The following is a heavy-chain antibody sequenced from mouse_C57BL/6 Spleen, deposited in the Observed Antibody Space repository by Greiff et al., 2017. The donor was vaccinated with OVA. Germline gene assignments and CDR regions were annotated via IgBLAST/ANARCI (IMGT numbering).Heavy chain of an antibody. Sequence: VQLQQPGAELVMPGASVKLSCKASGYTFTSYWMHWVKQRPGQGLEWIGEIDPSDSYTNYNQKFKGKSTLTVDKSSSTAYMQLSSLTSEDSAVYYCARTGPITTVVAYYFDYWGQGTTLTVSS. J-gene: IGHJ2*01. CDR3: ARTGPITTVVAYYFDY. CDR2: IDPSDSYT. D-gene: IGHD1-1*01. V-gene: IGHV1-69*01. CDR1: GYTFTSYW.